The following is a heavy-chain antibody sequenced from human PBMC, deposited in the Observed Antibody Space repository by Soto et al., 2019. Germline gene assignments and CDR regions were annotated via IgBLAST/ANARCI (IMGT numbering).Heavy chain of an antibody. CDR3: TKGGYDLIYYFGMDV. Sequence: QLLESGGGLVQPGGSLRLSCIASGFTFHEYAIHWVRQAPGKGLEWVSGISSDGDTIAYADSVQGRFTVFRDNAKNSLYLQMNSLRAEDTALYYCTKGGYDLIYYFGMDVWGQGTTVTVSS. V-gene: IGHV3-9*01. J-gene: IGHJ6*02. D-gene: IGHD5-12*01. CDR1: GFTFHEYA. CDR2: ISSDGDTI.